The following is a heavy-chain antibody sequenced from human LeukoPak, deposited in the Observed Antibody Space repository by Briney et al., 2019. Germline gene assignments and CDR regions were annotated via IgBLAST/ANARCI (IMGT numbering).Heavy chain of an antibody. Sequence: QSGGSLRLSCAASGFTFSNYGMNWVRQAPGKGLEWVSYISGGGTTIYYADSVKGRFTISRDSAKDSRDLQMNSLRAEDTAVYYCAREPVYYYYMDVWGKGTTVTVSS. J-gene: IGHJ6*03. CDR1: GFTFSNYG. V-gene: IGHV3-48*01. CDR3: AREPVYYYYMDV. CDR2: ISGGGTTI.